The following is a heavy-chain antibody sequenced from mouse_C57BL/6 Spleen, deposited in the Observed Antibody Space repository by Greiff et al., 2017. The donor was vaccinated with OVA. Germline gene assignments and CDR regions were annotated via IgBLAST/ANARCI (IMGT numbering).Heavy chain of an antibody. CDR2: IDPENGDT. CDR3: TSLYSYAMDY. V-gene: IGHV14-4*01. CDR1: GFNIKDDY. D-gene: IGHD6-5*01. Sequence: EVQGVESGAELVRPGASVKLSCTASGFNIKDDYMHWVKQRPEQGLEWIGWIDPENGDTEYASKFQGKATITADTSSNTAYLQLSSLTSEDTAVYYCTSLYSYAMDYWGQGTSVTVSS. J-gene: IGHJ4*01.